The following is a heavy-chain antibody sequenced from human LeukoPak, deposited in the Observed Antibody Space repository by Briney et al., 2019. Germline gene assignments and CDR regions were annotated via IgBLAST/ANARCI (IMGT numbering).Heavy chain of an antibody. Sequence: ASVKVSCKASGYTFTSYAMHWVRQAPGQRLEWMGWINAGNGNTKYSQKFQGRVTITRDTSASTAYMELSSLRSEDTAVYYCARDYVGWEPTIFDYWGQGTLVTVSS. CDR3: ARDYVGWEPTIFDY. J-gene: IGHJ4*02. CDR2: INAGNGNT. D-gene: IGHD1-26*01. V-gene: IGHV1-3*01. CDR1: GYTFTSYA.